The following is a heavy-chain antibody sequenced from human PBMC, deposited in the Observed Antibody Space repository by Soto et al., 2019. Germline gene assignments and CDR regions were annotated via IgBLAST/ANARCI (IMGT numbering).Heavy chain of an antibody. Sequence: QVQLQESGPGLVKPSETLSLTCTVSGGSISSYYWRWIRQPPGKGLEWIGYIYYSGSTTYNPSLKSRVTISVDSSKNQFSLKLSSVTAADTAVYYCARTLFGWGIWFDPWGQGTLVTVSS. CDR2: IYYSGST. J-gene: IGHJ5*02. D-gene: IGHD3-10*02. CDR3: ARTLFGWGIWFDP. V-gene: IGHV4-59*01. CDR1: GGSISSYY.